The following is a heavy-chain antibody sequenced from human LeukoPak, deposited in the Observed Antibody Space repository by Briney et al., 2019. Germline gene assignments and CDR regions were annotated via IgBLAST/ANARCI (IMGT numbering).Heavy chain of an antibody. CDR2: ISGIDGST. J-gene: IGHJ4*02. CDR1: GFTFSSYG. CDR3: AKGGGGGCSSSSCSNLFDY. Sequence: GGSLRLSCAASGFTFSSYGMHWVRQAPGKGLEWVSTISGIDGSTYHADSVKGRFTISRDNAKNTLYLQMNNLRVEDTAVYYCAKGGGGGCSSSSCSNLFDYWGQGILVTVSS. D-gene: IGHD2-2*01. V-gene: IGHV3-23*01.